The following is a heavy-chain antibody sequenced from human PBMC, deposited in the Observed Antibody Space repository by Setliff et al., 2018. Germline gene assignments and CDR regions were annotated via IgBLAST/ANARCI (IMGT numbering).Heavy chain of an antibody. D-gene: IGHD1-26*01. Sequence: GGSLRLSCAASGFTFSSHAMSWVRQAPGRGLEWVSAISGSGGSTYYADSVKGRFTISRDNSKNTLYLQMNSLRAEDTAVYYWAKLPSLWAAGQTNWFDPWGQGTLVTVSS. V-gene: IGHV3-23*01. CDR3: AKLPSLWAAGQTNWFDP. J-gene: IGHJ5*02. CDR2: ISGSGGST. CDR1: GFTFSSHA.